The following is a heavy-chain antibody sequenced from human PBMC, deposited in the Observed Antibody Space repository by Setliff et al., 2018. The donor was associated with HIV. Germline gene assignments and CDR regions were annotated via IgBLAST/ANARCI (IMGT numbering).Heavy chain of an antibody. CDR2: IDQSGST. CDR1: GGSISSSHY. D-gene: IGHD1-26*01. V-gene: IGHV4-4*02. CDR3: ARDQNGSFDS. J-gene: IGHJ4*02. Sequence: SETLSLTCAVSGGSISSSHYWSWVRQPPGKGLEWIGDIDQSGSTNYNPSPKSRVTISRDNSKNQFSLNLYSVTAADTAMYYCARDQNGSFDSWGQGTLVTVSS.